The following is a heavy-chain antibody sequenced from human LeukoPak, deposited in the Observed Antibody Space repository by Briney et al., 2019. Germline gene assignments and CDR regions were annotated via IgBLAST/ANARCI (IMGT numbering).Heavy chain of an antibody. J-gene: IGHJ4*02. CDR3: ARTHYDDGSAYRSLDY. D-gene: IGHD3-22*01. Sequence: GGSLRLSCAASGFTFSNYWMTWVRQAPGKGLEWVANIKPDGGEKYSVDSVEGRFTISRDKAKNSLYMQMNSLRAEDTALYYCARTHYDDGSAYRSLDYWGQGTLVTVSS. CDR1: GFTFSNYW. CDR2: IKPDGGEK. V-gene: IGHV3-7*01.